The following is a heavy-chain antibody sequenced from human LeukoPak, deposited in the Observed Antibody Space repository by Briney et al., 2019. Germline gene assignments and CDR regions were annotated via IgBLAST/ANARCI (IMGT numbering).Heavy chain of an antibody. V-gene: IGHV4-61*02. CDR1: GGSISSGSYY. D-gene: IGHD6-19*01. Sequence: PSETLSLTCTVSGGSISSGSYYWNWIRQPAGKGLEWIGRISTGSSINYNPSLKSRVTMSIDTSESQLSLKLSSVTAADTAVYYCARAVAGTADFDYWGQGTLVTVSS. J-gene: IGHJ4*02. CDR2: ISTGSSI. CDR3: ARAVAGTADFDY.